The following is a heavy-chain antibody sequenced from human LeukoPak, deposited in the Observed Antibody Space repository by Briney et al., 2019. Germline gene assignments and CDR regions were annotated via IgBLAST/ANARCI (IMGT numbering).Heavy chain of an antibody. CDR1: GFTFSSYW. Sequence: HPGGSLRLSCAASGFTFSSYWMSWVRQAPGKGLEWVANIKQDGREKYYVDSVKGRFTISRDNAKNSLYLQMNSLRAEDTAVYYCARVEDYDILTGFDYWGQGTLVTVSS. J-gene: IGHJ4*02. V-gene: IGHV3-7*01. D-gene: IGHD3-9*01. CDR3: ARVEDYDILTGFDY. CDR2: IKQDGREK.